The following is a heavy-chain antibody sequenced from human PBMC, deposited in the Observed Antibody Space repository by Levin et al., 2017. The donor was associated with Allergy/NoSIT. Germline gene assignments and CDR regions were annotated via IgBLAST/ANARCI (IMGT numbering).Heavy chain of an antibody. J-gene: IGHJ4*02. V-gene: IGHV1-18*01. CDR3: VRESWGIYGRFFDF. Sequence: WASVKVSCKNSGYTFTNYGINWVRQAPGQGLEWVGWISAETGATDSAQSFQDRVTFTTDATTATAYMALTSLRPDDTAVYYCVRESWGIYGRFFDFWGQGTLVTVSS. CDR2: ISAETGAT. D-gene: IGHD3-16*01. CDR1: GYTFTNYG.